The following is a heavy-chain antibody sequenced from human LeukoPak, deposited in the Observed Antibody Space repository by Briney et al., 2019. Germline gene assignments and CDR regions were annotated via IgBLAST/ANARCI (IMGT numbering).Heavy chain of an antibody. CDR1: GGTFSSYA. CDR2: IIPIFGTA. V-gene: IGHV1-69*13. J-gene: IGHJ4*02. CDR3: ARGAIGSPSGEVFDY. Sequence: SVKVSCKASGGTFSSYAISWARQAPGQGLEWMGGIIPIFGTANYAQKFQGRVTITADESTSTAYMELSSLRSEDTAVYYCARGAIGSPSGEVFDYWGQGTLVTVSS. D-gene: IGHD6-6*01.